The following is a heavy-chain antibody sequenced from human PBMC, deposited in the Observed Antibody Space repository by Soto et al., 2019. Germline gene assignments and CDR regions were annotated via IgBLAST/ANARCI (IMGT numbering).Heavy chain of an antibody. CDR3: ARLKHDFWTGYLVDS. Sequence: QLQESGPRLVKPSETLSLTCTVSSASITNTNYNWAWLRQPPGKGLEWIGSIYYRGTTFYNASLKSRVTISVDTSRDQFSLSLRSVAAADTAAYYCARLKHDFWTGYLVDSCGQGTLVTVSS. V-gene: IGHV4-39*01. CDR1: SASITNTNYN. CDR2: IYYRGTT. D-gene: IGHD3-3*01. J-gene: IGHJ4*02.